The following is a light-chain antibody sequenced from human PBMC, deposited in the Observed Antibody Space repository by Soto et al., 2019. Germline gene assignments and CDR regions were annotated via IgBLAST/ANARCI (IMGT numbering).Light chain of an antibody. CDR2: GAS. CDR3: QQYNNWPPIT. V-gene: IGKV3-20*01. J-gene: IGKJ5*01. CDR1: QSVSSNY. Sequence: EIVLTQSPGTLSLSPGERATLSCRAIQSVSSNYLAWYQQKPGQAPRLLIYGASSRATGIPDRLSGSGSGTDFTLTISSLQSEDFAVYYCQQYNNWPPITFGQGTRLENK.